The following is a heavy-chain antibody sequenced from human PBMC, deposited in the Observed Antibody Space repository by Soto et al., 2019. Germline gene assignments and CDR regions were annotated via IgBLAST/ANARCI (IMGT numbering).Heavy chain of an antibody. CDR2: ISGGGET. D-gene: IGHD6-19*01. CDR3: ARDGDGGWAN. J-gene: IGHJ4*02. V-gene: IGHV3-53*01. CDR1: GLYVGSSY. Sequence: EVQLVESGGGVIQPGGSLRLSCAASGLYVGSSYMSWVRQAPGKGLEWISYISGGGETYYSNSVKGRFTISKDNSKNTLFLQMHSVRAEDTAVYYCARDGDGGWANWGRGVHVTVTS.